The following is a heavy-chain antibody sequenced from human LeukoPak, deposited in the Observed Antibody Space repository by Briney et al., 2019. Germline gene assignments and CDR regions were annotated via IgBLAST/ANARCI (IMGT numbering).Heavy chain of an antibody. CDR1: GGSISSYY. D-gene: IGHD4-17*01. V-gene: IGHV4-59*01. Sequence: PSETLSLTCTVSGGSISSYYWSWIRQPPGKGLEWIGYIYYSGSTNYNPSLKSRVTISVDTSKNQFSLKLSSVTAADTAVYYCARIRVGTTAGYYYYYMDVWGKGTTVTVSS. CDR2: IYYSGST. J-gene: IGHJ6*03. CDR3: ARIRVGTTAGYYYYYMDV.